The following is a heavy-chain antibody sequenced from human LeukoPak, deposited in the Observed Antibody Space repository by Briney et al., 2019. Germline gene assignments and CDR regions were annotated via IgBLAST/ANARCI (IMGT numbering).Heavy chain of an antibody. CDR2: INWNGGST. CDR3: ARGRGYSSSWYPDY. Sequence: GGSLRLSCAASGFTFDDYGMSWVRQAPGKGLEWVSGINWNGGSTGYADSVKGRFTISRDNAKNSLYLQMNSLRAEDTALYYCARGRGYSSSWYPDYWGQGTLVTVSS. D-gene: IGHD6-13*01. V-gene: IGHV3-20*04. CDR1: GFTFDDYG. J-gene: IGHJ4*02.